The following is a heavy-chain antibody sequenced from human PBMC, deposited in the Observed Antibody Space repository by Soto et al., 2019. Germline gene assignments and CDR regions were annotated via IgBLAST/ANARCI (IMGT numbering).Heavy chain of an antibody. J-gene: IGHJ3*02. Sequence: QVQLQESGPGLVKPSGTLSLTCAVSGDSISGSKWWTWVRQPPGKGLEWIGDIFNSGDTNYNPSLKSRVFISIDKSQHQSPLQLSSVTAADTAVYYCAYSTGWYRHDIWGQGTLVTVSS. CDR1: GDSISGSKW. V-gene: IGHV4-4*02. CDR3: AYSTGWYRHDI. CDR2: IFNSGDT. D-gene: IGHD6-19*01.